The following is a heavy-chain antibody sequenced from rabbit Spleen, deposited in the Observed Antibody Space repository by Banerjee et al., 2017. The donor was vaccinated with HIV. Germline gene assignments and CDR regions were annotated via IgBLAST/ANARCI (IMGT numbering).Heavy chain of an antibody. CDR3: ARGYSGVGYFGL. V-gene: IGHV1S45*01. J-gene: IGHJ4*01. CDR1: GFSFSNNDY. CDR2: IWTVTAEI. D-gene: IGHD4-1*01. Sequence: QEQLVESGGGLVQPEGSLTLTCRASGFSFSNNDYMCWVRQAPGKGLEWIACIWTVTAEIYYASWVNGRFTISKTSSTVDLKLTSMTAADTATYFCARGYSGVGYFGLWGPGTLVTVS.